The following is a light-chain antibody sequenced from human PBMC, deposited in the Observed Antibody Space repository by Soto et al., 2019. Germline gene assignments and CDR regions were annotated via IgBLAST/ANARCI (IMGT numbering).Light chain of an antibody. Sequence: DIVMTQSPDSLAVSLGERATINCKSSQSVLYSSNNKHYISWYQQKPGQPPKLLIYWASTRESGVPDRFSGSGDGTDFTLTISSLQAEDVAVYYCQQYYSLPRTFGQGTKLQIK. J-gene: IGKJ2*01. CDR1: QSVLYSSNNKHY. CDR3: QQYYSLPRT. CDR2: WAS. V-gene: IGKV4-1*01.